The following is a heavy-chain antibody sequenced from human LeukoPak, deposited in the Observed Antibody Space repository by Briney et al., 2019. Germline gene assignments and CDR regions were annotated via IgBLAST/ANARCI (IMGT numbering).Heavy chain of an antibody. J-gene: IGHJ4*02. D-gene: IGHD1-1*01. Sequence: GGSLRLSCAASGFTFSSNAIHWVRQAPAKAPERVAHIPYDGGNTYYADSVNGRFTISRDNSKNTLHLQMNSQRAEDTAVYYCAKEDTGIHFDYWGQGTLVTVSS. CDR3: AKEDTGIHFDY. CDR2: IPYDGGNT. V-gene: IGHV3-30-3*01. CDR1: GFTFSSNA.